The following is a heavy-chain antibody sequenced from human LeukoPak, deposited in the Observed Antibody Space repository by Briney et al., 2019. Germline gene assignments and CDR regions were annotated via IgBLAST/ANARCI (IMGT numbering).Heavy chain of an antibody. Sequence: SVSDSFTASGGTFSSYAISWVRQAPGQGLEWMGGIIPIFGTANYAQKFQGRVTITADESTSTAYMELSSLRSEDTAVYYCAKDGYCSGGSCGLFDYWGQGTLVTVSS. CDR2: IIPIFGTA. CDR1: GGTFSSYA. D-gene: IGHD2-15*01. J-gene: IGHJ4*02. V-gene: IGHV1-69*13. CDR3: AKDGYCSGGSCGLFDY.